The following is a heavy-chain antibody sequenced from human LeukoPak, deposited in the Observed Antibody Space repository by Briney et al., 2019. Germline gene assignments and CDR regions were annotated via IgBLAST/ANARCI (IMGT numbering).Heavy chain of an antibody. V-gene: IGHV3-30*01. Sequence: GRSLRLSCAASGLTVSSYAMHWVRQAPGKGLEWVAVISYDGNNDNYAESVRGRFTISRDNSKNTPYLKVNSLRAEDAAVYYCARDDPPNYYDSSGYIDYWGQGTLVTVSS. CDR3: ARDDPPNYYDSSGYIDY. CDR1: GLTVSSYA. J-gene: IGHJ4*02. CDR2: ISYDGNND. D-gene: IGHD3-22*01.